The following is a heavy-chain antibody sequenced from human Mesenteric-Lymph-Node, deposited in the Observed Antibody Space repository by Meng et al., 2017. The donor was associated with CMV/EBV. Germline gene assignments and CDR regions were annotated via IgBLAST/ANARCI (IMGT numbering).Heavy chain of an antibody. D-gene: IGHD4/OR15-4a*01. CDR2: IYYSGNT. Sequence: TASGGSISSGDFYWSWIRQPPGKGLQWIGYIYYSGNTYYSPSLKSRLTISVDTSKNQFSLRLSSLTAADTAVYYCARCLTTAGSFDPWGPGTLVTVSS. CDR3: ARCLTTAGSFDP. J-gene: IGHJ5*02. CDR1: GGSISSGDFY. V-gene: IGHV4-30-4*08.